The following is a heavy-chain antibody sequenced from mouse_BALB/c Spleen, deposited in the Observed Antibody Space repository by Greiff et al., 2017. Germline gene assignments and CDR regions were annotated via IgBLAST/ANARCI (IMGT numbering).Heavy chain of an antibody. J-gene: IGHJ4*01. D-gene: IGHD2-1*01. CDR1: GYTFTSYW. CDR2: INPSTGYT. CDR3: AREGGKGAMDY. Sequence: QVQLQQSGAELAKPGASVKMSCTASGYTFTSYWMHWVKQRPGQGLEWIGYINPSTGYTEYNQKFKDKAPLTADKSSSTAYMQLSSLTSEDSAVYYCAREGGKGAMDYWGQGTSVTVSS. V-gene: IGHV1-7*01.